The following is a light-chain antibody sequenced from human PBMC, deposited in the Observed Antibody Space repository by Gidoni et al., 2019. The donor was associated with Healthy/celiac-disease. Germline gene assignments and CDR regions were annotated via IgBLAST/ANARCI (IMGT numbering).Light chain of an antibody. CDR2: DAS. CDR3: QQYDNLPYT. Sequence: DSQMIESPSSLAASVGDSVTITCQASQDISNYLDWYQQKPGKPPKLLIYDASNLETGVPSRFSGSGSGTDFTFTISSLQPEDIATYYCQQYDNLPYTFGQGTKLEIK. CDR1: QDISNY. V-gene: IGKV1-33*01. J-gene: IGKJ2*01.